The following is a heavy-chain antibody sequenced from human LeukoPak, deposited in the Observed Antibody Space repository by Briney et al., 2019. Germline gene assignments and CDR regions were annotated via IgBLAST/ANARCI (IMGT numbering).Heavy chain of an antibody. J-gene: IGHJ4*02. CDR2: IRYDGSNK. Sequence: PGGSLRLSCAASGLTFSSSGMHWVRQAPGKGLEWVAFIRYDGSNKYYADSVKGRFTISRDNSRSTVYLQMSSLSVEDTAVYYCARGAHKRDDYGGFFDYWGQGTLVTVSS. CDR3: ARGAHKRDDYGGFFDY. CDR1: GLTFSSSG. V-gene: IGHV3-30*02. D-gene: IGHD4/OR15-4a*01.